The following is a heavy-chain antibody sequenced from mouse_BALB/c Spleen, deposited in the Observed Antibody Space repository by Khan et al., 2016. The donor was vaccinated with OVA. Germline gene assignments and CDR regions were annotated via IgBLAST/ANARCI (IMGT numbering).Heavy chain of an antibody. D-gene: IGHD1-1*02. CDR3: ARNVVCPYVGYCGMDY. CDR1: GFSLSNFG. CDR2: IWNGGNT. V-gene: IGHV2-4-1*01. Sequence: VELVESGPGLVQPSQNLSITCTVSGFSLSNFGVHWVRQSPGKALEWLGVIWNGGNTDYNAAFISRLSISKDNSKRQIFFKMNGLQAEDTAIDYSARNVVCPYVGYCGMDYWGQGTSVTVSS. J-gene: IGHJ4*01.